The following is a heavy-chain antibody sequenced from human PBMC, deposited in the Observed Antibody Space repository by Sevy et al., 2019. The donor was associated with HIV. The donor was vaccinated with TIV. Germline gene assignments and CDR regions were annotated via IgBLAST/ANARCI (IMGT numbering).Heavy chain of an antibody. Sequence: GGSPRLSCAASGFTFSSYAMSWVRQAPGKGLEWVAMIWYDGSSKDYAESVKGRFAISRDNSQNTAFLQMNSLRAEDTGVYYCATNMVHAGAYDSYFNFWGQGSLVTVSS. V-gene: IGHV3-33*08. CDR2: IWYDGSSK. CDR3: ATNMVHAGAYDSYFNF. J-gene: IGHJ4*02. D-gene: IGHD3-10*01. CDR1: GFTFSSYA.